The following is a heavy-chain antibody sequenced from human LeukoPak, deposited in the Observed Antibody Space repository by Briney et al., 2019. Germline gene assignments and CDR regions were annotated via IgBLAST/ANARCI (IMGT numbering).Heavy chain of an antibody. CDR2: IIPIFGTA. Sequence: SVKVSCKASGGAFSSYAISWVRQAPGQGLEWMGRIIPIFGTANYAQKFQGRVTITTDESTSTAYMELSSLRSEDTAVYYCARDRECCSGGSCYLEWYFDLWGRGTLVTVSS. J-gene: IGHJ2*01. CDR3: ARDRECCSGGSCYLEWYFDL. CDR1: GGAFSSYA. V-gene: IGHV1-69*05. D-gene: IGHD2-15*01.